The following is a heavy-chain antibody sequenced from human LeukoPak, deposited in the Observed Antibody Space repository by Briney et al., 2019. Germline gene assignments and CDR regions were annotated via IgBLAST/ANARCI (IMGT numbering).Heavy chain of an antibody. CDR1: GYAFTSYG. D-gene: IGHD2-2*01. Sequence: ASVKVSCKASGYAFTSYGISWVRQAPGQGLEWMGWISAYNGNTNYAQKLQGRVTMTTDTSTSTAYMELRSLRSDDTAVYYCARVAYQLYYFDYWGQGTLVTVSS. CDR2: ISAYNGNT. CDR3: ARVAYQLYYFDY. V-gene: IGHV1-18*04. J-gene: IGHJ4*02.